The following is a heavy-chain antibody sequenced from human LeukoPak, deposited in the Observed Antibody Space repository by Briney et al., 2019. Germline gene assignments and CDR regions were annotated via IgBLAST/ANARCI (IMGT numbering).Heavy chain of an antibody. CDR3: AQGGHDYNPFYY. D-gene: IGHD4-11*01. Sequence: GGSLRLSCAASGFTFTSYAMGWVRQAPGKGLEWVASVKRGGSVPAYAASVPGRLTPSREHCKNMLYLQLNSLRAEDTAVYYCAQGGHDYNPFYYWGQGTLVTVSS. CDR2: VKRGGSVP. V-gene: IGHV3-23*01. J-gene: IGHJ4*02. CDR1: GFTFTSYA.